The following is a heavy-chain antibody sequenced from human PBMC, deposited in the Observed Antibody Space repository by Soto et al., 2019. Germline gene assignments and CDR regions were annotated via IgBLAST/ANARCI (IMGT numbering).Heavy chain of an antibody. CDR3: ARDRYSSSWTKKYYFDY. J-gene: IGHJ4*02. CDR2: ISSSSSTI. Sequence: EVQLVESGGGLVQPGGSLRLSCAASGFTFSSYSMNWVRQAPGKGLEWVSYISSSSSTIYYADSVKGRFTISRDNAKNSLYLQMNSLRDEDMAVYYCARDRYSSSWTKKYYFDYWGQGTLVTVSS. V-gene: IGHV3-48*02. D-gene: IGHD6-13*01. CDR1: GFTFSSYS.